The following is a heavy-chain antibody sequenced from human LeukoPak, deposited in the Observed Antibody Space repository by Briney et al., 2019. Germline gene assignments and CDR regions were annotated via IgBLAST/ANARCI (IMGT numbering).Heavy chain of an antibody. CDR3: ARDARWGKGGAAY. J-gene: IGHJ4*02. CDR2: ISSSCSTI. CDR1: GFTFSSYE. V-gene: IGHV3-48*03. Sequence: GWSLRLSFAASGFTFSSYEMNWVRQAPGKGLEWVSYISSSCSTIYYADSVKGRFTISRDNAKNSLYLQMNSLRAEDTAVYYCARDARWGKGGAAYWGQGTLVTVSS. D-gene: IGHD3-16*01.